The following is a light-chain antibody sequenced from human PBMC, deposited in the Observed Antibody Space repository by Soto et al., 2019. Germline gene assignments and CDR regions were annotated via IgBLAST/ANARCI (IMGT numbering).Light chain of an antibody. V-gene: IGLV2-23*01. J-gene: IGLJ1*01. CDR3: CSYAGSFYV. CDR2: EGS. Sequence: QSALTQPASVSGSPGQSITISCTGTSSDVGSYNLVSWYQQHPGKAPKLMIYEGSKRPSGVSDRFSGSKSVNTASLTSSGPQAEDEADYYCCSYAGSFYVCGTGTKVTVL. CDR1: SSDVGSYNL.